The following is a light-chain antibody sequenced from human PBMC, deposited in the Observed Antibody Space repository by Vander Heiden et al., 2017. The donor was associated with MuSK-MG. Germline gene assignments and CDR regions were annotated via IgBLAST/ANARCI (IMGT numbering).Light chain of an antibody. CDR2: GAS. CDR1: ANVNRN. V-gene: IGKV3-15*01. Sequence: IVMTQSPATLSVSPGERVTLSCRASANVNRNLAWYQQKPGQAPRLLIYGASTRATGVPATFSGNGSGIEFTLTISSRQSEDFAVYYCQQYDDWPPYTFGQGTKLEIK. J-gene: IGKJ2*01. CDR3: QQYDDWPPYT.